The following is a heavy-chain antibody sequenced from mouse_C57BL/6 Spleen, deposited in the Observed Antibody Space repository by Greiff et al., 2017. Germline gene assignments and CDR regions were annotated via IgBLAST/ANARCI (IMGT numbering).Heavy chain of an antibody. V-gene: IGHV1-55*01. Sequence: VQLQQPGAELVKPGASVKMSCKASGYTFTSYWLTWVKQRPGQGLEWIGDIYPGSGSTNYNKKFKSKATLTVYTSSSTAYMQLSSLTSEDSAVYYCARWLRQAMDYWGQGTSVTVSS. CDR1: GYTFTSYW. J-gene: IGHJ4*01. D-gene: IGHD2-2*01. CDR3: ARWLRQAMDY. CDR2: IYPGSGST.